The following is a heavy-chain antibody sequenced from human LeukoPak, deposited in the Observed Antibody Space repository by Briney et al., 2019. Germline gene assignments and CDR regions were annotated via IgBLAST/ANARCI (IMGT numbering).Heavy chain of an antibody. Sequence: GESLKISCKTSGYSFTTYWIGWVRQMPGNGLEWMGIIHPGDSDTRYNPSFQGQVTFSADKSISTAYLQWSSLKASDSAMYYCARRYRNSWYYFDYWGQGTLVTVSS. CDR3: ARRYRNSWYYFDY. CDR2: IHPGDSDT. V-gene: IGHV5-51*01. D-gene: IGHD6-13*01. CDR1: GYSFTTYW. J-gene: IGHJ4*02.